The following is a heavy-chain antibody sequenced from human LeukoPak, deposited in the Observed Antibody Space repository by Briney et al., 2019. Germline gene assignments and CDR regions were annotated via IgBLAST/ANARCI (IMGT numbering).Heavy chain of an antibody. D-gene: IGHD3-3*01. Sequence: GGSLRLSCAASGFTFSSYAMSWVHQAPGKGLEWVSAISGSGGGTYYADSVRGRFTISRDNSKNTLYLQMNSLRAEDTAVYYCAKDQATIFGVVPAFDYWGQGTLVTVSS. CDR3: AKDQATIFGVVPAFDY. CDR1: GFTFSSYA. J-gene: IGHJ4*02. V-gene: IGHV3-23*01. CDR2: ISGSGGGT.